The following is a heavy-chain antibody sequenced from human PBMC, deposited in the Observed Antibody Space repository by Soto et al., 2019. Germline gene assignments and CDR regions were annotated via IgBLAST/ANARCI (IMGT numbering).Heavy chain of an antibody. CDR3: AKDSKRFYPTSGGMDV. J-gene: IGHJ6*03. CDR1: GFTFSSYG. V-gene: IGHV3-30*18. Sequence: GGSLRLSCAASGFTFSSYGMHWVRQAPGKGLEWVAVISYDGSNKYYADSVKGRFTISRDNSKNTLYLQMNSLRAEDTAVYYCAKDSKRFYPTSGGMDVWGKGTTVTVSS. CDR2: ISYDGSNK. D-gene: IGHD1-26*01.